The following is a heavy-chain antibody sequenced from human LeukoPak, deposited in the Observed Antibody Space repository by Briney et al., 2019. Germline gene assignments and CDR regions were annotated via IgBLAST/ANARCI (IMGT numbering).Heavy chain of an antibody. CDR3: ASFAETIGERL. D-gene: IGHD3-3*01. V-gene: IGHV3-21*01. J-gene: IGHJ4*02. CDR1: GFTFSTYS. Sequence: SGGSLRLSCAASGFTFSTYSMNWVRQAPGKGLEWVSSISSSSSYIYYADSVKGRFTISRDNAKNSLYLQMNSLRAEDTAVYYCASFAETIGERLWGQGTLVTVSS. CDR2: ISSSSSYI.